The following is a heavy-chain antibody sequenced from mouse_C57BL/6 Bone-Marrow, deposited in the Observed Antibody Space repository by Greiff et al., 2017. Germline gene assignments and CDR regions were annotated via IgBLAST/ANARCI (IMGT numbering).Heavy chain of an antibody. CDR2: IHPNSGST. J-gene: IGHJ2*01. V-gene: IGHV1-64*01. Sequence: VQLQQSGAELVKPGASVKLSCKASGYTFTSYWMHWVKQRPGQGLEWIGLIHPNSGSTNYNGKFKGKATLTVDKSSSTAYMQLSSLTSEDSAVXYCARRTTVGFDYWGQGTTLTVSS. CDR3: ARRTTVGFDY. D-gene: IGHD1-1*01. CDR1: GYTFTSYW.